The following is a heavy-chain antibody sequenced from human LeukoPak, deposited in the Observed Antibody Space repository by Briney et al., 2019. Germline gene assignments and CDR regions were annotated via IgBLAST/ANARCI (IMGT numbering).Heavy chain of an antibody. J-gene: IGHJ3*02. D-gene: IGHD2-2*01. CDR2: ISGSGGNT. Sequence: GGSLRLSCAASGFTFSSYAMSWVRQAPGKGLEWVSAISGSGGNTYYADSVKGRFTISRDNAKNTLYLQMKSLRVEDTAVYYCARGYCSSVSCPEAPFDIWGQGTMVTVSS. CDR1: GFTFSSYA. V-gene: IGHV3-23*01. CDR3: ARGYCSSVSCPEAPFDI.